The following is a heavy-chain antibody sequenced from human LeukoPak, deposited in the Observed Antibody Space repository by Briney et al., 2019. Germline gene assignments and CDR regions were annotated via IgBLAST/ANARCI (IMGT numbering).Heavy chain of an antibody. CDR1: GFTFSSYE. J-gene: IGHJ4*02. V-gene: IGHV3-48*03. D-gene: IGHD3-10*01. Sequence: GGSLRLSCAASGFTFSSYEMNWVRQAPGKGLEWVSYISSSGSTIYYADSVKGRFTISRDNSKNTLYLQMNSLRAEDTAVYYCAKDSYGLDYWGQGTLVTVSS. CDR2: ISSSGSTI. CDR3: AKDSYGLDY.